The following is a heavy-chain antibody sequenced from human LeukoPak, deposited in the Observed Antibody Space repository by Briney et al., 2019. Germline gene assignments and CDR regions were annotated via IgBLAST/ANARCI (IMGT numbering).Heavy chain of an antibody. CDR3: ARDYYDSSGLDY. CDR1: GGSISSSSYY. D-gene: IGHD3-22*01. J-gene: IGHJ4*02. Sequence: PSETLSLTCTVSGGSISSSSYYWGWIRQPPGKGLEWIGSIYYSGSTYYNPSLKSRVTISVDTSKNQFSLKLSSVTAADTAVYYCARDYYDSSGLDYWGPGTQVTVSS. V-gene: IGHV4-39*07. CDR2: IYYSGST.